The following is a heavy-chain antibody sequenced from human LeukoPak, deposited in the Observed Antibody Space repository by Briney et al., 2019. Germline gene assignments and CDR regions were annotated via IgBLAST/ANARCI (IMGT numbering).Heavy chain of an antibody. J-gene: IGHJ4*02. CDR2: IYHSGST. CDR1: GGSISSYY. D-gene: IGHD3-10*01. CDR3: ARANYYGSGSYG. Sequence: SETLSLTCTVSGGSISSYYWSWVRQPPGKGLEWIGSIYHSGSTYYNPSLKSRVTISVDTSKNQFSLKLSSVTAADTAVYYCARANYYGSGSYGWGQGTLVTVSS. V-gene: IGHV4-39*07.